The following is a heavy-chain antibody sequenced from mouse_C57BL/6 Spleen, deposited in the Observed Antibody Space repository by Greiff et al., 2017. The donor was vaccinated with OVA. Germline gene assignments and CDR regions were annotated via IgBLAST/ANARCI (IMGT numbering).Heavy chain of an antibody. V-gene: IGHV5-4*03. CDR3: ARGGIYFDY. D-gene: IGHD1-1*02. J-gene: IGHJ2*01. Sequence: DVMLVESGGGLVKPGGSLKLSCAASGFTFSSYAMSWVRQTPEKRLEWVATISDGGSYTYYPDNVKGRFTISRDNAKNNLYLQMSHLKSEDTAMYYCARGGIYFDYWGQGTTLTVSS. CDR2: ISDGGSYT. CDR1: GFTFSSYA.